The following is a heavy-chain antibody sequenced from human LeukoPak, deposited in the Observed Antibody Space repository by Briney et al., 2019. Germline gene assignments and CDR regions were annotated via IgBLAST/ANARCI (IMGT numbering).Heavy chain of an antibody. CDR2: IIPILGIA. CDR1: GGTFSSYA. CDR3: ARRKRNYDSSGYYPHGAFDI. J-gene: IGHJ3*02. D-gene: IGHD3-22*01. V-gene: IGHV1-69*04. Sequence: VASVKVSCKASGGTFSSYAISWVRQAPGQGLEWMGRIIPILGIANYAQKFQGRVTITADKSMSTAYMELSSLRSDDTAVYYCARRKRNYDSSGYYPHGAFDIWGQGTMVTVSS.